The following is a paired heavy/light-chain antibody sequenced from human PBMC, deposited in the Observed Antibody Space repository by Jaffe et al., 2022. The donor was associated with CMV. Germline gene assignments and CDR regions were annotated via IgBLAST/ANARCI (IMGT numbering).Heavy chain of an antibody. Sequence: QIQLVQSGAAVKKPGASVKVSCRASGYKFTSYEITWVRQAPGQGLEWMGRIAAHTGKTDYAQKFQGRVIMTTDTATSTAYMELRNLRSDDTAFYYCARDDPGDPLDYWGQGTLLTVSS. CDR2: IAAHTGKT. V-gene: IGHV1-18*01. D-gene: IGHD2-21*02. J-gene: IGHJ4*02. CDR1: GYKFTSYE. CDR3: ARDDPGDPLDY.
Light chain of an antibody. V-gene: IGKV3-20*01. CDR3: QQYGSSPKT. CDR2: GAS. J-gene: IGKJ2*01. CDR1: QSVSYRY. Sequence: ENVLTQSPGTLSLSPGERATLSCRASQSVSYRYLAWYQQKPGQAPRLLIYGASNRATGIPDRFSGSGSGTDFTLTISRLEPEDFAVYYCQQYGSSPKTFGQGTKLEIK.